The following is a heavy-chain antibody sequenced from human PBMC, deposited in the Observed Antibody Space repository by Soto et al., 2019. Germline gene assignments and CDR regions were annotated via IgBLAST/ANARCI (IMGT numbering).Heavy chain of an antibody. CDR2: ISGSGGST. CDR3: AKGKRHYFDY. J-gene: IGHJ4*02. Sequence: ASVKVSSAASGFTISSYAMSWVRQAPGKGLEWVSAISGSGGSTYYADSVKGRFTISRDNSKNTLYLQMNSLRAEDTAVYYCAKGKRHYFDYWGQGTLVTVSS. V-gene: IGHV3-23*01. CDR1: GFTISSYA.